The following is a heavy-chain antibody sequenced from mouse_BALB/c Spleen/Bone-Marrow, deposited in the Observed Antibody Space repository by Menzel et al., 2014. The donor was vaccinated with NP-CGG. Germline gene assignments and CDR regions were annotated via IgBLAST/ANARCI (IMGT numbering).Heavy chain of an antibody. CDR1: GYTFTTYP. J-gene: IGHJ2*01. V-gene: IGHV1-47*01. D-gene: IGHD2-4*01. Sequence: VQLQESGAELVRPGASVKMSCKAFGYTFTTYPIEWMKQNHGKSLEWIGNFHPYNDDTKYNEKFKGKAKLTVEKSSSTLYLELSRSASDGSAVYYCARGGLRRYFDYWGQGTTRTVSS. CDR3: ARGGLRRYFDY. CDR2: FHPYNDDT.